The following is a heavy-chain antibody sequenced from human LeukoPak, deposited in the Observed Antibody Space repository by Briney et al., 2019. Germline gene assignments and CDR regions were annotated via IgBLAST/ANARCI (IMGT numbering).Heavy chain of an antibody. CDR2: IYYRGST. D-gene: IGHD6-19*01. J-gene: IGHJ4*02. CDR1: GGSFSGYY. Sequence: SETLSLTCAVYGGSFSGYYWGWIRQPPGKGLEWIGSIYYRGSTYYNPSLKSRVTISVDTSKNQFSLKLTSVTAADTAVYYCARSPYSTGWYVYWGQGTLVTVSS. CDR3: ARSPYSTGWYVY. V-gene: IGHV4-34*01.